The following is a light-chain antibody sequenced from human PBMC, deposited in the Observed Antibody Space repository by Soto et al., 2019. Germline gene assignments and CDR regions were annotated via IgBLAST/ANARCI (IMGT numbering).Light chain of an antibody. J-gene: IGKJ2*01. CDR2: LGS. V-gene: IGKV2-28*01. CDR3: MLVLQTPYT. Sequence: DIVMTQSPLSLPVTPGEPASISCRSSQSLLHSNGYNYLDWYLQKPGQSPQLLIYLGSNRASGDPDRFSGRGSGTDFTLKISRVEAEDVWVYYCMLVLQTPYTFGLGTQLEMK. CDR1: QSLLHSNGYNY.